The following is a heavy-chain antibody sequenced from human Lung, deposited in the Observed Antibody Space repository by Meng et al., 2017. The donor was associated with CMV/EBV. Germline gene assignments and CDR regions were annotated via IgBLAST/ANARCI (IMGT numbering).Heavy chain of an antibody. CDR2: IKSKGDGETR. J-gene: IGHJ6*02. D-gene: IGHD3-3*01. CDR3: VKRPRFPSRVI. Sequence: ESXKISXVDSGLTFRNAWMSWVRQAPGKGLEWVGQIKSKGDGETRDYAAPVKGRFIISRDDSQTTLHLQMNSVKTEDTAVYYCVKRPRFPSRVIWGQGAXVTVSS. CDR1: GLTFRNAW. V-gene: IGHV3-15*05.